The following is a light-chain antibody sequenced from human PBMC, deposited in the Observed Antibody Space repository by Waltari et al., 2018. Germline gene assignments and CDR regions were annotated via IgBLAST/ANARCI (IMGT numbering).Light chain of an antibody. Sequence: SYVLTQPPSVSVAPGKTARITCGGNKMGSKRVHGYQQEPGQAPLLVLYDDSDRPSGIPERFSGSNSGNTATLTISRVAAGDEADYYCHVWDSNSDHVVFGGGTKLTVL. CDR2: DDS. CDR1: KMGSKR. V-gene: IGLV3-21*03. CDR3: HVWDSNSDHVV. J-gene: IGLJ2*01.